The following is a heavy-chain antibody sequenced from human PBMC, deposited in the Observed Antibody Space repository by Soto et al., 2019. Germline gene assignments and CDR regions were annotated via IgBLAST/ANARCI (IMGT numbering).Heavy chain of an antibody. CDR2: IYSSGTT. D-gene: IGHD2-2*01. V-gene: IGHV4-31*03. CDR1: GGSISSGGYY. Sequence: QVQLQESGPGLVKPSQTLSLTCTVSGGSISSGGYYWSWIRQHPGKGLEWIGYIYSSGTTYYNPALRTRXXTXVXMYKDHISLKLRTVNDADTALYFSARVKGVPAAIDYWGQGTLVTVSS. CDR3: ARVKGVPAAIDY. J-gene: IGHJ4*02.